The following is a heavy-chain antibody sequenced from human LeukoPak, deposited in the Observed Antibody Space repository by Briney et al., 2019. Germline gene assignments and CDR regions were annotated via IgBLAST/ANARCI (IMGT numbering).Heavy chain of an antibody. CDR3: ASSGGGAAAGTKPYYYYYMDV. V-gene: IGHV1-69*05. CDR1: GGTFSSYA. D-gene: IGHD6-13*01. J-gene: IGHJ6*03. Sequence: ASVKVSCKASGGTFSSYAISWVRQAPGQGLEWMGGIIPIFGTANYAQKFQGRVTITTDESTSTAYMELSSLRSEDTAVHYCASSGGGAAAGTKPYYYYYMDVWGKGTTVTVSS. CDR2: IIPIFGTA.